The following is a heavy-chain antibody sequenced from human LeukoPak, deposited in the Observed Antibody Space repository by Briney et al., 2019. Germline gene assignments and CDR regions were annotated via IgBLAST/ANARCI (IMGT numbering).Heavy chain of an antibody. J-gene: IGHJ4*02. CDR3: ARESGDGSGSYDY. V-gene: IGHV1-2*06. CDR1: GYTFTGYY. Sequence: ASVKVSCKATGYTFTGYYIHWVRQAPGQGLDGMGRINPNSGSTNYAQKFQGRVTMTRDTSTSTAYMELSRLRSDDTAVYYCARESGDGSGSYDYWGQGTLATVSS. D-gene: IGHD3-10*01. CDR2: INPNSGST.